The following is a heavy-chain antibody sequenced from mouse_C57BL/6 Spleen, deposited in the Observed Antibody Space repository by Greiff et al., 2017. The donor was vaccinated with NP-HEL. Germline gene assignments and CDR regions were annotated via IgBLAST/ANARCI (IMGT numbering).Heavy chain of an antibody. CDR3: ARFSPYGSSYGYAMDY. CDR1: GFSLTSYG. Sequence: QVQLKESGPGLVQPSQSLSITCTVSGFSLTSYGVHWVRQSPGKGLEWLGVIWSGGSTDYNAAFISRLSISKDNSKSQVFFKMNSLQADDTAIYYCARFSPYGSSYGYAMDYWGQGTSVTVSS. D-gene: IGHD1-1*01. J-gene: IGHJ4*01. CDR2: IWSGGST. V-gene: IGHV2-2*01.